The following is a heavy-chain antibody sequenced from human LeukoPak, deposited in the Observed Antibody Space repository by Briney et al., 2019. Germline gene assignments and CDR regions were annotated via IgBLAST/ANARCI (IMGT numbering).Heavy chain of an antibody. D-gene: IGHD3-10*01. Sequence: GGSLRLSCAASGFTFSSYSMNWVRQAPGKGLEWVSYISSSSSTIYYADSVKGRFTISRDNAKNSLYLQMNSLRAEDTAVYYCARPMVRGPNWFDPWGQGTLVTVSS. CDR3: ARPMVRGPNWFDP. CDR1: GFTFSSYS. V-gene: IGHV3-48*01. J-gene: IGHJ5*02. CDR2: ISSSSSTI.